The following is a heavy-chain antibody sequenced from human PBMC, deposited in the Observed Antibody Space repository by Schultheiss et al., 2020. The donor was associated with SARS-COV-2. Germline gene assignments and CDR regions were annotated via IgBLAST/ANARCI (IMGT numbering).Heavy chain of an antibody. D-gene: IGHD3-3*01. CDR3: AKDSGITIFGVVIGVFDY. J-gene: IGHJ4*02. CDR1: GFTFSSYW. CDR2: IKQDGSEK. V-gene: IGHV3-7*03. Sequence: GESLKISCAASGFTFSSYWMSWVRQAPGKGLEWVANIKQDGSEKYYVDSVKGRFTISRDNSKNTLYLQMNSLRAEDTAVYYCAKDSGITIFGVVIGVFDYWGQGTLVTVSS.